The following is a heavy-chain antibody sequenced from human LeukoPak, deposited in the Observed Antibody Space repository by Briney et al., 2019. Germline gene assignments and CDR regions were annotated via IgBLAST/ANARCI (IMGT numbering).Heavy chain of an antibody. Sequence: SETLSLTCNVSVGSITTYYWSWIRQPPGKGLEWIGYIYYTGSTKYNPSLKSRVTISIETSKNQFSLNLTSVTAADTAVYYGARGRYDRSGYSTSPFDYWGQGTLVTVSS. CDR1: VGSITTYY. CDR2: IYYTGST. V-gene: IGHV4-59*01. J-gene: IGHJ4*02. D-gene: IGHD3-22*01. CDR3: ARGRYDRSGYSTSPFDY.